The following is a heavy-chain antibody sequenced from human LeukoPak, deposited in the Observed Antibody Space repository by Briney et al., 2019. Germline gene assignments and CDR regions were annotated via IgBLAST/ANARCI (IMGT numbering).Heavy chain of an antibody. V-gene: IGHV4-59*12. CDR1: GGSISSYY. Sequence: SETLSLTCTVSGGSISSYYWSWIRQPPGKGLEWIGYIYYSGSTNYNPSLKSRVTMSVGTSKNQFSLKLSSVTAADTAVYYCARVVLLWFGESYYMDVWGKGTTVTVSS. J-gene: IGHJ6*03. D-gene: IGHD3-10*01. CDR3: ARVVLLWFGESYYMDV. CDR2: IYYSGST.